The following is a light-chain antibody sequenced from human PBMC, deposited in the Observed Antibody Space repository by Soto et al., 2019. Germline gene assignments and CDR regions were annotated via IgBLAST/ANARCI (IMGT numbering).Light chain of an antibody. Sequence: DVVMTQTPLSLSVAPGQPASISCKSSQSLLHITGETFLFWYLQKPGQSPQLLIYEVSTRVSGVQDRFSGSGSGTDFTLTITRLKAEEAAVYDCQQYYYFPLTVGGGTKGEIK. CDR1: QSLLHITGETF. J-gene: IGKJ4*01. CDR2: EVS. V-gene: IGKV2-29*01. CDR3: QQYYYFPLT.